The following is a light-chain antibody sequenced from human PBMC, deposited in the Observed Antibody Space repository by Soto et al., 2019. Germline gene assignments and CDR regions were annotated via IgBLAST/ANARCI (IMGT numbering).Light chain of an antibody. CDR3: QQYDSYSGT. CDR2: KTS. J-gene: IGKJ1*01. V-gene: IGKV1-5*03. CDR1: QTISSW. Sequence: DIQMTQSPSTLCASVGQRLTITWRASQTISSWLAWYQQKPGKAPKLLIYKTSSLDSGVPSRFSGSGSGTEFTLTISGLQADDFATYYCQQYDSYSGTFGQGTKVDIK.